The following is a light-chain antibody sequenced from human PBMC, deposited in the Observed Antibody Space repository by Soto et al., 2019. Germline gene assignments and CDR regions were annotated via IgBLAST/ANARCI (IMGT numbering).Light chain of an antibody. J-gene: IGKJ1*01. Sequence: DIVLTQSPGTLSLASGERATLSCRISQSISGTYLAWYQQKPGQAPRLLIYSESTRATGIPDRFSGSGSGTDFTLTISRLEPEDFAVYYCQHYGTSPSTFGRGTKVDI. CDR2: SES. CDR1: QSISGTY. V-gene: IGKV3-20*01. CDR3: QHYGTSPST.